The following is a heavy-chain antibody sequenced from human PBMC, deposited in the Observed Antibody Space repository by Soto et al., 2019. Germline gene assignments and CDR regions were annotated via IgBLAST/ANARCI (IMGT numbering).Heavy chain of an antibody. J-gene: IGHJ6*02. D-gene: IGHD2-15*01. CDR2: IQSGGPT. V-gene: IGHV3-66*01. CDR3: AKGEYCSGGSCFRRSIYYYYGMDV. Sequence: GGSLRLSCAASGFTVSSKYMSWVRQAPGKGLEWVSLIQSGGPTYYADSVKGRFTISRDNSKNTLHLQMDSLRAEDTAVYYCAKGEYCSGGSCFRRSIYYYYGMDVWGQGTTVTVSS. CDR1: GFTVSSKY.